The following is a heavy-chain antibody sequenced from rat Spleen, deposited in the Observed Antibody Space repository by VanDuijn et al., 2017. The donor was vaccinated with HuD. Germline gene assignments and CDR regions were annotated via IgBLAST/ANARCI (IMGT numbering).Heavy chain of an antibody. CDR2: INSAGST. CDR3: ARLGWYPY. J-gene: IGHJ2*01. Sequence: EVQLQESGPGLVKPSQSLSLTCSVTGYSITSSYRWNWIRKFPGNKLEWMGNINSAGSTNYNPSLKSRISITRDTSKNQFFLQVNSVTTEDTATYYCARLGWYPYWGQGVMVTVSS. V-gene: IGHV3-3*01. CDR1: GYSITSSYR. D-gene: IGHD1-12*02.